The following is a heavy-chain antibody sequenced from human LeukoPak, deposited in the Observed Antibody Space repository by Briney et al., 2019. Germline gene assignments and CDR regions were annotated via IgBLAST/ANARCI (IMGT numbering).Heavy chain of an antibody. CDR1: GGTFSIYA. J-gene: IGHJ6*02. CDR2: IIPIFGTA. D-gene: IGHD2-2*02. CDR3: AREDPDIVVVPAAIRAYYYGMDV. V-gene: IGHV1-69*01. Sequence: SVKVSCKASGGTFSIYAISWVRQAPGQGLEWMGGIIPIFGTANYAQKFQGRVTITADESTSTAYMELSSLRSEDTAVYYCAREDPDIVVVPAAIRAYYYGMDVWGQGTTVTVSS.